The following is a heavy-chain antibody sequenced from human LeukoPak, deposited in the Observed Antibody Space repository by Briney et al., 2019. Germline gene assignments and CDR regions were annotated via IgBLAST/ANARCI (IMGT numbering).Heavy chain of an antibody. J-gene: IGHJ4*02. Sequence: GASVKVSCKASGGTFSSYAISWVRQAPGQGLEWMGIINPSGGSTSYAQKFQGRVTMTRDTSTSTVYMELSSLRSEDTAVYYCASSFIVGATWAGFPETAPLDYWGQGTLVTVSS. CDR1: GGTFSSYA. D-gene: IGHD1-26*01. CDR2: INPSGGST. CDR3: ASSFIVGATWAGFPETAPLDY. V-gene: IGHV1-46*01.